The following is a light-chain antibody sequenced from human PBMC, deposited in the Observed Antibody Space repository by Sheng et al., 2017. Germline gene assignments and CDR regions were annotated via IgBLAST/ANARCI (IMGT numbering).Light chain of an antibody. Sequence: QSALTQPPSASGSPGQSVTISCTGTSSDVGGYNYVSWYQQHPGKAPKLMIYEVSKRPSGVPDRFSGSKSGTSASLAITGLHPEDEADYYCQSYDRTLSWVFGGGTKVTVL. CDR3: QSYDRTLSWV. CDR2: EVS. V-gene: IGLV2-8*01. J-gene: IGLJ3*02. CDR1: SSDVGGYNY.